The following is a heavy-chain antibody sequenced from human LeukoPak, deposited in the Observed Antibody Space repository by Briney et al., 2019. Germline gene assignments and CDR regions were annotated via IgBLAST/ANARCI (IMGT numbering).Heavy chain of an antibody. J-gene: IGHJ4*02. CDR1: GFTFSGYS. CDR2: FGTRSTSI. Sequence: SGGSLRLSCTASGFTFSGYSMNWIRQAPGKGLEWVSSFGTRSTSIYHAGSVKGRFAISRDNAKNSLYLPMNSLRAEDTALYYCAREVSEGFDFWGQGTLVTVSS. CDR3: AREVSEGFDF. D-gene: IGHD3-22*01. V-gene: IGHV3-21*01.